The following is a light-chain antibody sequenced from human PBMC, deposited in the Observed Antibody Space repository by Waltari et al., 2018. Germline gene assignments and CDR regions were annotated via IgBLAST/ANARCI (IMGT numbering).Light chain of an antibody. CDR2: AAS. V-gene: IGKV1-39*01. J-gene: IGKJ2*01. Sequence: DIQMTQSPSSLSASVGDRVTITCRASQSISSHLNWYQQKSGKPPKLLIYAASSLQSGGPSRFSGSGSGTDFTLTISSLQPEDFATYDCQQTYSTPQTFGQGTKLEIK. CDR1: QSISSH. CDR3: QQTYSTPQT.